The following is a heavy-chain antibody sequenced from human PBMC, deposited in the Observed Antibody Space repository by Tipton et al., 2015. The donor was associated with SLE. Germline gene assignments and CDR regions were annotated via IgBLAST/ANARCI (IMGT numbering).Heavy chain of an antibody. CDR3: ARGSVVADDF. D-gene: IGHD2-15*01. J-gene: IGHJ4*02. Sequence: TLSLTCSVSGASISSDVYYWGWIRQLPGKGLEWIGYIYNTGNTYYNPSLKSRVTISVDTSKNQLSLKLTSVTAADTAVYYCARGSVVADDFWGQGTLVTVSS. V-gene: IGHV4-31*03. CDR2: IYNTGNT. CDR1: GASISSDVYY.